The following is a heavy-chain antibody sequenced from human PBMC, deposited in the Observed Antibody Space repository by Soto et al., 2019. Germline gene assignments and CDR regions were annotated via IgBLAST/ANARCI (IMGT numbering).Heavy chain of an antibody. V-gene: IGHV3-48*02. D-gene: IGHD3-22*01. J-gene: IGHJ3*02. CDR3: AREGGVVATDAFDI. CDR1: GFTFSSYS. Sequence: GGSLRLSCAASGFTFSSYSMNWVRQAPGKGLEWVSYISSSSSTIYYADSVEGRFTISRDNAKNSLYLQMNSLRDEDTAVYYCAREGGVVATDAFDIWGQGTMVTVSS. CDR2: ISSSSSTI.